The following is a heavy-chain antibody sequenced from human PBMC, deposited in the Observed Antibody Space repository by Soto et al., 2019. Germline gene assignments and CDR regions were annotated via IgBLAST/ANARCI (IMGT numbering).Heavy chain of an antibody. CDR2: ISYDGSNK. Sequence: QVQLVESGGGVVQPGRSLRLSCAASGFTFSSYGMHWVRQAPGKGLEWVAVISYDGSNKYYADSVKGRFTISRDNSTNTLYLQMNSLRAEDTAVYYCAYGDYGYWGQGTLVTVSS. CDR3: AYGDYGY. V-gene: IGHV3-30*03. J-gene: IGHJ4*02. D-gene: IGHD4-17*01. CDR1: GFTFSSYG.